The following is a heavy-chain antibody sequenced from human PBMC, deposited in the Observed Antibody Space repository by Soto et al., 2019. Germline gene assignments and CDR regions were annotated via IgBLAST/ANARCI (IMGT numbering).Heavy chain of an antibody. CDR1: GFSLSTSGVG. V-gene: IGHV2-5*02. Sequence: QITLKESGPTLVKPTQTLTLTCTFSGFSLSTSGVGVGWIRQPPGKALEWLALIYWDDDKRYSPSLKSRLTIPKDTSKNQVVLTMTNMDPVDTATYYCAHSITMVGGVNRSTDNRFDPWGQGTLVTVSS. CDR3: AHSITMVGGVNRSTDNRFDP. CDR2: IYWDDDK. D-gene: IGHD3-10*01. J-gene: IGHJ5*02.